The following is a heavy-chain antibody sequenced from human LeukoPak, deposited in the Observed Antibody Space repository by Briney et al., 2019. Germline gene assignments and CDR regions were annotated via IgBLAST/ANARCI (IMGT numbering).Heavy chain of an antibody. CDR3: ARVKGSCSSSSCLTIDY. D-gene: IGHD6-6*01. CDR1: GGSISSGGYY. J-gene: IGHJ4*02. CDR2: INHSGST. V-gene: IGHV4-30-2*01. Sequence: PSQTLSLTCTVSGGSISSGGYYWSWIRQPPGKGLEWIGEINHSGSTNYNPSLKSRVTISVDTSKNQFSLKLSSVTAADTAVYYCARVKGSCSSSSCLTIDYWGQGTLVTVSS.